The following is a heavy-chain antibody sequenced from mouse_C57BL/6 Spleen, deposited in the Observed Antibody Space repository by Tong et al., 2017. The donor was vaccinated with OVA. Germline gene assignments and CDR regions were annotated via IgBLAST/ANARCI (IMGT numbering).Heavy chain of an antibody. CDR2: IWAGGST. D-gene: IGHD2-3*01. CDR3: ARDGDGCLYAMDY. J-gene: IGHJ4*01. V-gene: IGHV2-9*02. CDR1: GFSLTSYG. Sequence: VQLQESGPGLVAPSQSLSITCTVSGFSLTSYGVHWVRQPPGKGLEWLGVIWAGGSTNYNSALMSRLSISKDNSKSQVFLKMNSLQTDDTAMYYSARDGDGCLYAMDYWGQGTSVTVSS.